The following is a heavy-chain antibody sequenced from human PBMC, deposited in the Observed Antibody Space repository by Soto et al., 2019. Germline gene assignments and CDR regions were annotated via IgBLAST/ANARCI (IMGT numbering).Heavy chain of an antibody. J-gene: IGHJ4*02. D-gene: IGHD5-18*01. V-gene: IGHV3-7*05. CDR3: ARGDKYSGDY. CDR1: GFTFGGYW. CDR2: INQDGSET. Sequence: EVQLVESGGGLVQPGGSLRLSCAASGFTFGGYWMSWVRQAPGKGLEWVANINQDGSETYYVDSVKGRFTISRDNAKNSLYLQMNSLRAEDTAVYYCARGDKYSGDYWGQGTLVTVPS.